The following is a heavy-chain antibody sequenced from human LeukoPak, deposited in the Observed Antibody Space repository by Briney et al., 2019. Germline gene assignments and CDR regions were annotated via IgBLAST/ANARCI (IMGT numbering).Heavy chain of an antibody. CDR1: GFVFSRND. CDR3: ARGGRSSDTFDF. CDR2: IGVVSDT. J-gene: IGHJ4*02. D-gene: IGHD1-26*01. Sequence: RGSLRLSCAASGFVFSRNDMHWIRQVRGKGLEWVSTIGVVSDTYYSDSVKGRFFISREDDKNSLYLQMNSLTAGDTGVYYCARGGRSSDTFDFGGQGTLVTVSS. V-gene: IGHV3-13*01.